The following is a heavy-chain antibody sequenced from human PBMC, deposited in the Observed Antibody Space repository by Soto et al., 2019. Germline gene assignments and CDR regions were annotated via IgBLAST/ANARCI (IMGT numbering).Heavy chain of an antibody. D-gene: IGHD3-22*01. J-gene: IGHJ4*02. CDR3: AKTSHYYDSSGYFD. Sequence: GGSLRLSCAASGFTFSSYAMSWVRQAPGKGLEWVSAISGSGGSTYYADSVKGRFTISRDNSKNKLYLQMNSLRAEDTAVYYCAKTSHYYDSSGYFDWGQGTLVTVSS. CDR2: ISGSGGST. CDR1: GFTFSSYA. V-gene: IGHV3-23*01.